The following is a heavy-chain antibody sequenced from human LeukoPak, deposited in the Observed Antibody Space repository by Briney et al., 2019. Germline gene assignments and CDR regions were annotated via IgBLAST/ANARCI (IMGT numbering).Heavy chain of an antibody. CDR2: GGDRGGT. J-gene: IGHJ4*02. CDR1: GGSLTGHY. D-gene: IGHD4-17*01. V-gene: IGHV4-34*01. Sequence: PSETLSLTCGVYGGSLTGHYWSWIRQPPGKGLEWIGEGGDRGGTKFNPSLKGRVTISVDTSKNQFSLNLISVTAADTAVYYCARHVGRAGDEPYFDYWGQGALVTVSS. CDR3: ARHVGRAGDEPYFDY.